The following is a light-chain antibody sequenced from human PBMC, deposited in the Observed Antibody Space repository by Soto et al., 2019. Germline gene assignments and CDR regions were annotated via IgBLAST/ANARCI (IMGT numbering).Light chain of an antibody. V-gene: IGKV1-5*03. CDR3: QQYNGYSGT. J-gene: IGKJ1*01. CDR2: KAS. CDR1: HSISSW. Sequence: DIQMTQSPSTLSASVGDRVTITCRASHSISSWLAWYQQKPGKAPKLLIYKASSLESGVPSRFSGSGSGTEFTLTINSLQPDDFATYYCQQYNGYSGTFGQGTKVEIK.